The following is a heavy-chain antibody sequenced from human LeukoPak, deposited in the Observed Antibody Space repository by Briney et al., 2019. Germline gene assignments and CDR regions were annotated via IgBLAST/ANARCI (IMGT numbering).Heavy chain of an antibody. CDR3: ARETGDDTNDAFDI. CDR2: IFYGGST. D-gene: IGHD7-27*01. V-gene: IGHV4-59*11. CDR1: GGSISSHY. J-gene: IGHJ3*02. Sequence: SSETLSLTCTVSGGSISSHYWSWIRQPPGKGPEWIGYIFYGGSTYYNPSLESRVTMSVDTSKNQFSLKLSSVAAADTAVYYCARETGDDTNDAFDIWGQGTMVSVSS.